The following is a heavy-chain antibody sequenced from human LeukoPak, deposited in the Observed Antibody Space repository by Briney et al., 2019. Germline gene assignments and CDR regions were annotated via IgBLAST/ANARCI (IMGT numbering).Heavy chain of an antibody. CDR3: AVTYFYNPEHDFDL. V-gene: IGHV4-39*01. CDR2: ISYSGST. Sequence: SETLSLTCTVSGGSISSSRYYRGWIRQPPGKGLEWIGSISYSGSTYYNPSLKSRVTISIDTSKNQFSLKLNSVTAADTTVYYCAVTYFYNPEHDFDLWGQGTMVTVSS. J-gene: IGHJ3*01. D-gene: IGHD2/OR15-2a*01. CDR1: GGSISSSRYY.